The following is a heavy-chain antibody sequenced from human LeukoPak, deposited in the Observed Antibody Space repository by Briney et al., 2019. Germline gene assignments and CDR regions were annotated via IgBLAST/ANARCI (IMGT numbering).Heavy chain of an antibody. CDR3: AKGYSSGYYYYFDY. CDR1: GFDFGDYT. CDR2: ISWNSGSI. D-gene: IGHD3-22*01. Sequence: PGGSLRLSCAVSGFDFGDYTMHWVRQPPGKGLEWVSLISWNSGSIKYTESVKGRFTISRDNSKNSLYLQMNSLRAEDTALYYCAKGYSSGYYYYFDYWGQGTLVTVSS. J-gene: IGHJ4*02. V-gene: IGHV3-43*01.